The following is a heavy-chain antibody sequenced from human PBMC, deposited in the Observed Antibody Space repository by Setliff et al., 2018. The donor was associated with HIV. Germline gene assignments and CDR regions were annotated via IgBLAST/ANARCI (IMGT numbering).Heavy chain of an antibody. CDR2: INTYNGNT. CDR3: ARAGSYGWDY. Sequence: ASVKVSCKASGYTFINYGINWLRQAPGQGLEWMGWINTYNGNTKYGQKFQGSVTMTTDTSTSTVYMELRSLTSDDSAVYYCARAGSYGWDYWGQGTLVTVSS. D-gene: IGHD5-18*01. CDR1: GYTFINYG. J-gene: IGHJ4*02. V-gene: IGHV1-18*04.